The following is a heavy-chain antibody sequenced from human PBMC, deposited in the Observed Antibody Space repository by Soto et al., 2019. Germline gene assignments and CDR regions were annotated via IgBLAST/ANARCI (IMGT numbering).Heavy chain of an antibody. V-gene: IGHV3-21*01. CDR2: ISSTSANI. J-gene: IGHJ5*01. CDR1: GFNFGIYS. Sequence: VGSLRLSCVASGFNFGIYSMHWVRQSPGKGLEWVASISSTSANIHYAESLKGRFTLSRDNSKNSLSLDMSNLRGEDTAVYYCAKGSPRVPAFGRLDSWGHGTLVTVSS. D-gene: IGHD2-15*01. CDR3: AKGSPRVPAFGRLDS.